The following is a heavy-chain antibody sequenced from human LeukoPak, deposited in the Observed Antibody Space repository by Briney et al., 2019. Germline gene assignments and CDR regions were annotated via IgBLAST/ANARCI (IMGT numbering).Heavy chain of an antibody. D-gene: IGHD3-10*01. V-gene: IGHV3-53*01. J-gene: IGHJ4*02. Sequence: PGGPLRLSCAASGFTVSSNYMTWVRQAPGKGLEWLSVMYSGGNTYYAASVEGRFTISRDNSKNTVYLQMNSLRAEDTAVYFCARGGPGVFAYWGQGTLVTVSS. CDR1: GFTVSSNY. CDR3: ARGGPGVFAY. CDR2: MYSGGNT.